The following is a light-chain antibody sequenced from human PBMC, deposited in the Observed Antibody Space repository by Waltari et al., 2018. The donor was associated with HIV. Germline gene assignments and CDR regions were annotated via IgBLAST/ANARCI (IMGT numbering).Light chain of an antibody. Sequence: IQMTQSPSTLSASIGDRVHITCRASQSAGTWLAWYQQKAGKAPDLLIYGASTLEHGVPLRFSGTGSGTEFTLTISDLQSDDIATYFCQQYNSGTRTFGPGTKV. V-gene: IGKV1-5*03. CDR2: GAS. CDR1: QSAGTW. J-gene: IGKJ3*01. CDR3: QQYNSGTRT.